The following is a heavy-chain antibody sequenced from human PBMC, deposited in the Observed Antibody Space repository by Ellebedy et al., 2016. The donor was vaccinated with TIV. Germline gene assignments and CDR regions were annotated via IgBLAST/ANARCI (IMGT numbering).Heavy chain of an antibody. CDR1: GFTFSSYA. V-gene: IGHV3-30-3*01. Sequence: GGSLRLSCAASGFTFSSYAMHWVRQAPGKGLEWVAVISYDGSNTYYADSVKGRFTISRDNSKNTLYLQMNSLRAEDTAVYFCVKDGPHGYGYPYYFNYWGQGTLVTVSS. CDR3: VKDGPHGYGYPYYFNY. D-gene: IGHD5-18*01. CDR2: ISYDGSNT. J-gene: IGHJ4*02.